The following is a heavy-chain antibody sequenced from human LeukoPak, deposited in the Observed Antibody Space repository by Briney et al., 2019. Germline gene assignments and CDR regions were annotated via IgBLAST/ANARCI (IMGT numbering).Heavy chain of an antibody. CDR1: GFTFSTYA. V-gene: IGHV3-23*01. Sequence: PGGSLRLSCAASGFTFSTYAVNWVRQAPGKGLEWVSTISGSGDSTYYADSVKGRFTISRDNSKDTLYLQMSSVRVDDTAVYYCAKDQDYDFWSGIDYWGQGTLVTVSS. CDR3: AKDQDYDFWSGIDY. J-gene: IGHJ4*02. CDR2: ISGSGDST. D-gene: IGHD3-3*01.